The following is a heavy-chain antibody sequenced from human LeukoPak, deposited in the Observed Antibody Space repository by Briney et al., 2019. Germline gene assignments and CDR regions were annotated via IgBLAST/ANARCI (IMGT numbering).Heavy chain of an antibody. V-gene: IGHV3-21*04. CDR3: AKGGVVVAATLDY. D-gene: IGHD2-15*01. Sequence: GGSLRLSCAASGFTFSSYSMNWVRQAPGKGLEWVSSISSSSSYIYYADSVKGRFTISRDNAKNSLYLQMNSLRAEDTALYYCAKGGVVVAATLDYWGQGTLVTVSS. CDR1: GFTFSSYS. CDR2: ISSSSSYI. J-gene: IGHJ4*02.